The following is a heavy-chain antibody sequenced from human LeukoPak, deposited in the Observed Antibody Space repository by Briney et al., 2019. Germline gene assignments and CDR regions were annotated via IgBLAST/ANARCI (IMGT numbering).Heavy chain of an antibody. CDR2: IYYSGST. J-gene: IGHJ5*02. CDR3: ARDGGLAAAGNWFDP. Sequence: PSETLSLTCTVSGGSISSYYWSWIRQPPGKGLEWIGYIYYSGSTNYNPSLKSRVTISVKTSKNQFSLQLNSVTPEDTAVYYCARDGGLAAAGNWFDPWGQGTLVTVSS. V-gene: IGHV4-59*12. D-gene: IGHD6-13*01. CDR1: GGSISSYY.